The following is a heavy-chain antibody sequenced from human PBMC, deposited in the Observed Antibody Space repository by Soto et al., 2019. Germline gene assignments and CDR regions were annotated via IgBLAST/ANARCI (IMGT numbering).Heavy chain of an antibody. V-gene: IGHV3-11*06. Sequence: QVQLVESGGGLVKPGGSLRLSCAASGFTFSDYYMSWIRQAPGKGLEWVSYISSSSSYTNYADSVKGRFTISRDNAKNSLYLQMNSLRAEDTAVYYCAREQYRRGWGLVTPAGYWGQGTLVTVSS. CDR3: AREQYRRGWGLVTPAGY. CDR1: GFTFSDYY. D-gene: IGHD6-6*01. J-gene: IGHJ4*02. CDR2: ISSSSSYT.